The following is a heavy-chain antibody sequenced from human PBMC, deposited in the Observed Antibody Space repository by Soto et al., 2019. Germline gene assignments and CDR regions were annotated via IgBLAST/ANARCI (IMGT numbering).Heavy chain of an antibody. V-gene: IGHV4-4*07. CDR1: GGSISSYY. CDR2: IYTSGST. Sequence: SETLSLTCTVSGGSISSYYWSWIRQPAGKGLEWIGRIYTSGSTNYNPSLKSRVTMSVDTSKNQFSLKLSSVTAADTAVYYCARARVGSTMMRGYYFDYWGQGTLVTVSS. D-gene: IGHD3-22*01. CDR3: ARARVGSTMMRGYYFDY. J-gene: IGHJ4*02.